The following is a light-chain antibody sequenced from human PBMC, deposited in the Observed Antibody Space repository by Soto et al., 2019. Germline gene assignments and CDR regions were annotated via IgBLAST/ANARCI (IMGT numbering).Light chain of an antibody. J-gene: IGLJ3*02. V-gene: IGLV3-21*02. CDR2: DDS. CDR3: QVWHGPTDQWV. Sequence: SYFVTQPPSVSVAPGQTARITCGGNKIGGKSVHWYQQKPGQAPVLVVFDDSDRPSGIPERFSGSNSGNTAILTVTRVEAGDEADYYCQVWHGPTDQWVFGGGTKLTVL. CDR1: KIGGKS.